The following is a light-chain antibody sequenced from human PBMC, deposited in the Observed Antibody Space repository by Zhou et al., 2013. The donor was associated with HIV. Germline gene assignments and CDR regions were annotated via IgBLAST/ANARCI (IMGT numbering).Light chain of an antibody. CDR2: GAS. Sequence: EIVLTQSPGTLSLSAGERATLSCRASQSVSSNSLAWYQQKPGQAPRLLIWGASRRATGIPDRFSGSGSGTDFTLTISRLEPEDFAVYYCQQYSNSRTFGQGTEGG. CDR3: QQYSNSRT. V-gene: IGKV3-20*01. J-gene: IGKJ1*01. CDR1: QSVSSNS.